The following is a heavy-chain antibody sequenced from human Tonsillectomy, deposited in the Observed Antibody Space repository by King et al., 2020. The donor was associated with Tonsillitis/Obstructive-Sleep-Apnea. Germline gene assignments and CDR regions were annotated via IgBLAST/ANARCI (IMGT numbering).Heavy chain of an antibody. CDR3: ARDAGYCNSATCYRPFDC. Sequence: VQLVESRGGLVQPGGSLRLSCAASGFTFSSYWMLWVRQVPGKGLVWVSRINSDGSRTNYADSVKGRFTISRDNAKNALYLQMNSLRAEDTGVYYCARDAGYCNSATCYRPFDCWGQGTLVTVSS. CDR1: GFTFSSYW. J-gene: IGHJ4*02. V-gene: IGHV3-74*01. D-gene: IGHD2-2*01. CDR2: INSDGSRT.